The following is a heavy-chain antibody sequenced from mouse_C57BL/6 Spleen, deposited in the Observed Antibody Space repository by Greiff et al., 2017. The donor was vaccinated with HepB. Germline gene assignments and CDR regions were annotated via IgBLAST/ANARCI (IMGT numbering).Heavy chain of an antibody. D-gene: IGHD2-5*01. CDR2: INYDGSST. J-gene: IGHJ4*01. V-gene: IGHV5-16*01. CDR1: GFTFSDYY. Sequence: EVQVVESEGGLVQPGRSMKLSCTASGFTFSDYYMAWVRQVPEKGLEWVANINYDGSSTYYLDSLKSRFIISRDNAKNILYLQMSSLKSEDTATYYCARAGYSNYDYAMDYWGQGTSVTVSS. CDR3: ARAGYSNYDYAMDY.